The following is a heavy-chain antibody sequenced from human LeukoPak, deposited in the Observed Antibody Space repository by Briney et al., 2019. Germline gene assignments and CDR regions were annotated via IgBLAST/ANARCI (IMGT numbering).Heavy chain of an antibody. CDR2: ISYDGNIK. V-gene: IGHV3-30*03. J-gene: IGHJ4*02. Sequence: GTSLRLSCAASGFSFTSYNFHWVRQAPGKGLQWLGFISYDGNIKYEDSGKGRCTISKDNSKNTLYLQMNSLRVEDTALYYCARRAPSHDFDDWGQGTLVTVSS. CDR1: GFSFTSYN. CDR3: ARRAPSHDFDD.